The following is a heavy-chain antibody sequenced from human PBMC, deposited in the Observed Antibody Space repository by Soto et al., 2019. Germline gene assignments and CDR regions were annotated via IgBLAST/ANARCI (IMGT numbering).Heavy chain of an antibody. CDR3: APLPLRIERAVLPVPT. J-gene: IGHJ5*02. D-gene: IGHD1-1*01. CDR1: GGSISSTNW. Sequence: QVQLRESGPGPVKPSGTLSLSCTVSGGSISSTNWWTWVRQSPGKGLEWIGEIDHTGSTTYNPSLTGRVTMAVDKSNNHISLKLRYLTASHTAMDCGAPLPLRIERAVLPVPTWGQGTLVTVSS. CDR2: IDHTGST. V-gene: IGHV4-4*01.